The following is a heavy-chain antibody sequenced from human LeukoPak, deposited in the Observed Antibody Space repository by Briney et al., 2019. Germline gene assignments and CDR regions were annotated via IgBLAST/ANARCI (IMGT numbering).Heavy chain of an antibody. D-gene: IGHD2-15*01. V-gene: IGHV3-13*01. J-gene: IGHJ4*02. CDR1: GFTFSSYD. CDR3: ARGPAGYCSGGSCYFDY. Sequence: TGGSLRLSCAASGFTFSSYDMRWVRQATGKGLEWVSAIGTAGDTYYPASVKSRFTISRENAKNSLYLQMNSLRAGDTAVYYCARGPAGYCSGGSCYFDYWGQGTLVTVSS. CDR2: IGTAGDT.